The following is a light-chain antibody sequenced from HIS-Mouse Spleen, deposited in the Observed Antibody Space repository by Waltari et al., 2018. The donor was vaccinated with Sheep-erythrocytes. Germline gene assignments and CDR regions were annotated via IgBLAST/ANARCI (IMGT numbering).Light chain of an antibody. V-gene: IGLV2-11*01. CDR3: CSRTYAGSYNHV. CDR2: DVS. J-gene: IGLJ1*01. CDR1: SSDVGGYNY. Sequence: QSALTQPRSVSGSPGQSVTISCTGTSSDVGGYNYVSWYQQHPGKAPKLMIYDVSKRPSGVPDRFSGSKSGNTASLTSSGLQAEDEADYYCCSRTYAGSYNHVFATGTKVTVL.